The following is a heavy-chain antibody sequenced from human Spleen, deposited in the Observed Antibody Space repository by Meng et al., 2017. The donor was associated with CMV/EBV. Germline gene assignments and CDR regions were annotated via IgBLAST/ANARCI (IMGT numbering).Heavy chain of an antibody. CDR3: ARRITIFGVETNWFDS. Sequence: YTVINYDINWVRQATGQGLEWMGWMNPNSGNTGYGQKFQGRLTMTRNTAINTAFMELTGLGSEDTAVYYCARRITIFGVETNWFDSWGRGTLVTVSS. CDR1: YTVINYD. J-gene: IGHJ5*01. V-gene: IGHV1-8*01. CDR2: MNPNSGNT. D-gene: IGHD3-3*01.